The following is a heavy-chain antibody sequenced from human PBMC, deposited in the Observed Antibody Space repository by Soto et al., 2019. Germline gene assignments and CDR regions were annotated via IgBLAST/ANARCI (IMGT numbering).Heavy chain of an antibody. CDR1: GFTFSSYW. CDR2: ISTDASST. J-gene: IGHJ1*01. CDR3: ARLPNKSPQN. Sequence: EVQLVESGGGLVQPGGTLRLSCAASGFTFSSYWVHWVGQAPGKGLVWVSSISTDASSTSYADPVKGRFTISRDNAKNTLYLQMNSVRAEDTAVYYCARLPNKSPQNWGQGTLVIVSP. V-gene: IGHV3-74*01.